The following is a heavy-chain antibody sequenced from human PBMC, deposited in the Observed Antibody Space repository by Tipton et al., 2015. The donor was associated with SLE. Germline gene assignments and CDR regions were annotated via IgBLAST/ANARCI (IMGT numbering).Heavy chain of an antibody. Sequence: TLSLTCTVSGGSISSGGYYWSWIRQHPGKGLEWIGYIYYSGSTYYNPSLKSRVTISVDTSKNQFSLKLSSVTAADTAVYYCARGGNVGWELFDYWGQGTLVTVSS. J-gene: IGHJ4*02. D-gene: IGHD1-26*01. CDR3: ARGGNVGWELFDY. V-gene: IGHV4-31*03. CDR1: GGSISSGGYY. CDR2: IYYSGST.